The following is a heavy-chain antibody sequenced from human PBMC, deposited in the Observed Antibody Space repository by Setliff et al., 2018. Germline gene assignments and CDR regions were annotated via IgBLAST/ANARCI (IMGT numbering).Heavy chain of an antibody. J-gene: IGHJ3*01. CDR1: GGSISSGGYY. CDR3: ARIDIVLMVYAD. V-gene: IGHV4-39*07. D-gene: IGHD2-8*01. Sequence: SETLSLTCTVSGGSISSGGYYWSWIRQHPGKGLEWIGEINHSGSTNYNPSLKSRVTISVDTSKNQFSLKLSSVTAADTAVYYCARIDIVLMVYADWGQGTMVTVSS. CDR2: INHSGST.